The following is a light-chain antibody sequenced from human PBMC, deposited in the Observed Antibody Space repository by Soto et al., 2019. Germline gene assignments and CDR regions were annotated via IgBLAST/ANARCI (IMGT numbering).Light chain of an antibody. CDR1: QSVSDY. CDR2: DTS. CDR3: QQRTNWLT. J-gene: IGKJ4*01. V-gene: IGKV3-11*01. Sequence: EIVLTQSPATLSLSPGERATLSCRASQSVSDYIAWYQQKPGQAPRLLIYDTSNRATGVPARFSGSGSGTDFTLTISCLEPEDFAVYFCQQRTNWLTFGGGTRVEIK.